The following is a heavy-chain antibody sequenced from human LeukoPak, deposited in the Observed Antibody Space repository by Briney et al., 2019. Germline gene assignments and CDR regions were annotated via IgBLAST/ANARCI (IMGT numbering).Heavy chain of an antibody. CDR1: GFTFTSSA. V-gene: IGHV1-58*01. D-gene: IGHD3-9*01. CDR2: IVVGSGNT. J-gene: IGHJ5*02. CDR3: AAGAYVLRYFDWLPSSPFDP. Sequence: GTSVKVSCKASGFTFTSSALQWVRQARGQRLEWIGWIVVGSGNTNYAQKFQERVTITRDMSTSTAYMELSSLRSEDTAVYYCAAGAYVLRYFDWLPSSPFDPWGQGTLVTVSS.